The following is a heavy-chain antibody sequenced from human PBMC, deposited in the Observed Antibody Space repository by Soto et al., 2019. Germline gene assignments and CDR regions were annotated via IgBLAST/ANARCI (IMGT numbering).Heavy chain of an antibody. CDR2: VFPRDSDT. CDR3: ARATGEVVETHHCDN. D-gene: IGHD3-10*01. J-gene: IGHJ4*01. CDR1: GYNFNNYL. V-gene: IGHV5-51*01. Sequence: GDSLKISCTGSGYNFNNYLIAGLRQLPEKGLEWMGIVFPRDSDTRYSPSFGGLVTISVDKSISTAYLQWSRLQASDTAIYYCARATGEVVETHHCDNQGRGSLLTVSS.